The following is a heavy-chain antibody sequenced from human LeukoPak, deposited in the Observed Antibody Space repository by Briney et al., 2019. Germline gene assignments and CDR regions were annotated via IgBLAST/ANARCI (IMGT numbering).Heavy chain of an antibody. D-gene: IGHD2-2*01. J-gene: IGHJ4*02. V-gene: IGHV3-74*01. Sequence: GGSLRLSCAASGNYWMHWVRQAPGKGLVWVSHINSDVSWTSYADSVKGRFTISKDNAKNTVYLQMNNLRAEDTAVYYCVSFYETYWGRGTLVTVSS. CDR1: GNYW. CDR2: INSDVSWT. CDR3: VSFYETY.